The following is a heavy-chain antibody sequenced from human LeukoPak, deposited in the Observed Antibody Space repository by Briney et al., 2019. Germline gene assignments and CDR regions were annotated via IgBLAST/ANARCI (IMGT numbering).Heavy chain of an antibody. CDR2: IYTSGST. V-gene: IGHV4-4*07. CDR1: GGSISSYY. Sequence: SETPSLTCTVSGGSISSYYWSWIRQPAGKGLEWIGRIYTSGSTNYNPSLKSRVTMSVDTSKNQFSLKLSSVTAADTAVYYCASWDATLMRSDAFDIWGQGTMVTVSS. J-gene: IGHJ3*02. D-gene: IGHD1-26*01. CDR3: ASWDATLMRSDAFDI.